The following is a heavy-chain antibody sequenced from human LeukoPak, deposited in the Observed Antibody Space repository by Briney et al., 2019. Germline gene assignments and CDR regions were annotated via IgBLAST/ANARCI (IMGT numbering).Heavy chain of an antibody. CDR1: GSTISGYY. J-gene: IGHJ4*02. CDR2: INSDGSST. V-gene: IGHV3-74*01. Sequence: GGSLRLSCAVSGSTISGYYMHWVRHAPGKGLVWVSRINSDGSSTTYADSVKGRFTISRDNAKNTLYLQTNSLRAEDTAMYYCLMYTSGWDWGQGTLVTVSS. D-gene: IGHD6-19*01. CDR3: LMYTSGWD.